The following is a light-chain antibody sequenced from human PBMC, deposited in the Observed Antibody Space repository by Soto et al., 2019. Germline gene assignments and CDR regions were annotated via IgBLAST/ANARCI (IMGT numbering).Light chain of an antibody. Sequence: IQMTQSPSTLSASVGDSVSITCRASQNVSVSLAWYQHKPGEAPKLLIYDVSNLETGVPSRFSGSGSGTEFSLTIRSLQPDDFATYYCQQYDYSRSLGQGTKVDIK. J-gene: IGKJ1*01. CDR2: DVS. V-gene: IGKV1-5*01. CDR1: QNVSVS. CDR3: QQYDYSRS.